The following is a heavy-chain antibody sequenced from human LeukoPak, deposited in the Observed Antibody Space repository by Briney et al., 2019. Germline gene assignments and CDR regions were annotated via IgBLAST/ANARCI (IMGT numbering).Heavy chain of an antibody. CDR2: ISAYNGYT. CDR3: AREKGYYGSGSYYTPGGNAFDI. J-gene: IGHJ3*02. CDR1: GYSFTNYG. D-gene: IGHD3-10*01. Sequence: ASVKVSCKASGYSFTNYGISWVRQAPGQGREWMGWISAYNGYTHFAQKFQGRVTMTRDMSTSTVYMELSSLRSEDTAVYYCAREKGYYGSGSYYTPGGNAFDIWGQGTMVTVSS. V-gene: IGHV1-18*01.